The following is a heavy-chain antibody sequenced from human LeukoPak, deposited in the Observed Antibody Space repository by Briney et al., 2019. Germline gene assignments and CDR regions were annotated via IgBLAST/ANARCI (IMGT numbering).Heavy chain of an antibody. CDR2: TIPILGIA. J-gene: IGHJ4*02. CDR1: GYTXTSYG. CDR3: ARDQDSSGYYYAYYFDY. Sequence: GASVKVSCKASGYTXTSYGISWVRQAPGQGLEWMGRTIPILGIANYAQKFQGRVTITADKSTSTAYMELSSLRSEDTAVYYCARDQDSSGYYYAYYFDYWGQGTLVTVSS. D-gene: IGHD3-22*01. V-gene: IGHV1-69*04.